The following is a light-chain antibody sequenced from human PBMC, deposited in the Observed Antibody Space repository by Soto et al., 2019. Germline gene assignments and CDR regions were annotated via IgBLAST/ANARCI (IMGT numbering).Light chain of an antibody. CDR2: YDS. CDR1: NIGNKR. J-gene: IGLJ1*01. CDR3: QVWDIMTDNYV. V-gene: IGLV3-21*04. Sequence: SYELTQSPSVSVAPEKTATITCGGNNIGNKRVHWYRQKPDQAPMLLISYDSDRPSGIPERFSGSNYGNTATLTISTVEAGDEADYYCQVWDIMTDNYVFGSGTKVTVL.